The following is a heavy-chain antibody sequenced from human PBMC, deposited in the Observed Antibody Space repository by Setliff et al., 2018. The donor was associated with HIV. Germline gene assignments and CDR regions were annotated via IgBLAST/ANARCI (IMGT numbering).Heavy chain of an antibody. J-gene: IGHJ5*02. CDR3: ARGGRDGIA. CDR1: GFTFTKSA. CDR2: INHRGST. V-gene: IGHV4-34*01. Sequence: PGGSLRLSCTVSGFTFTKSAMNWVRQPPGKGLEWIGEINHRGSTNYNPSLKSRVTMSVDTSKNQFSLKLNSVTAADTAVYYCARGGRDGIAWGQGTLVTVSS. D-gene: IGHD2-21*01.